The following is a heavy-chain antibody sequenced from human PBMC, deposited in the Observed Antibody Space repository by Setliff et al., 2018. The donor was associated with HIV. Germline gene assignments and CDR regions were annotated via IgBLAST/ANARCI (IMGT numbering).Heavy chain of an antibody. V-gene: IGHV1-69*13. D-gene: IGHD1-26*01. J-gene: IGHJ4*02. CDR3: AREGNSGHGGQIEFDY. CDR1: GDTFRSRA. CDR2: IIPMFGTA. Sequence: SVKVSCKASGDTFRSRAFNWVRQAPGQGPEWMGGIIPMFGTANYAQKFQGRVTITADESTSTAYMELSSLRSDDTALYYCAREGNSGHGGQIEFDYWGQGTLVTVSS.